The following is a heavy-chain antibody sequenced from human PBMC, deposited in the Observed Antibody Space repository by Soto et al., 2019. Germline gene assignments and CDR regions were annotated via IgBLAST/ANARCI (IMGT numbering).Heavy chain of an antibody. Sequence: ASVKVSCKASGYTFTSYDINWVRQATGQGLEWMGWMNPNSGNTDYAQKFQGRVTMTTDTSTSTAYMELRSLRSDDTAVYYCTYITIFGVVNWFDPWGQGTLVTVSS. D-gene: IGHD3-3*01. CDR1: GYTFTSYD. CDR2: MNPNSGNT. V-gene: IGHV1-8*01. J-gene: IGHJ5*02. CDR3: TYITIFGVVNWFDP.